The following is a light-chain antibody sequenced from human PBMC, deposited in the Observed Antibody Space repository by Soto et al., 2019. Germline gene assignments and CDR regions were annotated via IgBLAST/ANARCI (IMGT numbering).Light chain of an antibody. J-gene: IGKJ5*01. CDR1: QSVSSSY. CDR3: QQRSNLIT. V-gene: IGKV3D-7*01. Sequence: PGERVTLSCMASQSVSSSYLTWYQQKPGQAPRLLIYGASTRATSIPARFSGSGSGTDFTLTISSLQPEDFAVYYCQQRSNLITFGQGTRLEIK. CDR2: GAS.